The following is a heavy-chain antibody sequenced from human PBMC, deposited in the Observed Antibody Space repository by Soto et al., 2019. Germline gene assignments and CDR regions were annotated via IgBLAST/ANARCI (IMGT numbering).Heavy chain of an antibody. CDR2: INHSGST. D-gene: IGHD6-13*01. CDR1: GGSFSGYY. J-gene: IGHJ5*02. CDR3: AREGPGVAAAAHVWFDP. V-gene: IGHV4-34*09. Sequence: SETLSLTCAVYGGSFSGYYWSWIRQPPGKGLEWIGEINHSGSTNYNPSLKSRVTISVDTSKNQFSLKLSSVTAADTAVYYCAREGPGVAAAAHVWFDPWGQGTLVTVS.